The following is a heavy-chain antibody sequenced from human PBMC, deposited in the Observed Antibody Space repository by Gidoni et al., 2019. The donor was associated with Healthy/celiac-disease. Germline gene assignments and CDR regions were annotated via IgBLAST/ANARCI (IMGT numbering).Heavy chain of an antibody. V-gene: IGHV3-30*04. CDR1: GFTFSSYA. D-gene: IGHD3-22*01. CDR3: ARGYYDSSGYYPPDYYYYGMDV. Sequence: QVQLVESGGGVVQPGRSLRLSCAASGFTFSSYAMPWVRQAPGKGLEWVAVISYDGSNKYYADSVKGRFTISRDNSKNTLYLQMNSLRAEDTAVYYCARGYYDSSGYYPPDYYYYGMDVWGQGTTVTVSS. CDR2: ISYDGSNK. J-gene: IGHJ6*02.